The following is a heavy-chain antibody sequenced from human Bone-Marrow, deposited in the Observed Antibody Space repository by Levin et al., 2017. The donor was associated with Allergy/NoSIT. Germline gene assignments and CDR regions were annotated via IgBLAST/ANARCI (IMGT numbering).Heavy chain of an antibody. Sequence: SVKVSCKASGGTFSSYAINWVRQAPGQGLEWVGGIIPLFGTANYAQKLQDRVTITADKSTSTAYMEMSSLRSEDTAVYYCARDPGTMAEYYYSGMDVWGQGTTVTVSS. CDR1: GGTFSSYA. CDR3: ARDPGTMAEYYYSGMDV. CDR2: IIPLFGTA. D-gene: IGHD4/OR15-4a*01. J-gene: IGHJ6*02. V-gene: IGHV1-69*06.